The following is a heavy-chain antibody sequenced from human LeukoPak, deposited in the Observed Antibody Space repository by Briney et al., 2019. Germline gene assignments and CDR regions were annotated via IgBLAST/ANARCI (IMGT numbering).Heavy chain of an antibody. CDR3: TTPYCSSTSCYRL. CDR1: GFTFSNAW. CDR2: IKSKTDGGTT. V-gene: IGHV3-15*01. J-gene: IGHJ4*02. D-gene: IGHD2-2*01. Sequence: GGSLRLSCAASGFTFSNAWMSWVRQAPGKGLEWVGRIKSKTDGGTTDYAAPVKGRFTISRDDSKNTLYLQMNSLKTEDTAVYYCTTPYCSSTSCYRLWGQGTLVTVSS.